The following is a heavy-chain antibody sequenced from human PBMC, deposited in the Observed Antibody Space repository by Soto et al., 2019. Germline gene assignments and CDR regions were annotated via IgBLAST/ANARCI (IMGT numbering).Heavy chain of an antibody. CDR3: ASHLNAPVDTAMVKSRVYYYYGMDV. CDR1: GYSFTSYW. V-gene: IGHV5-51*01. CDR2: IYPGDSDT. Sequence: GESLKISCKGSGYSFTSYWIGWVRQMPGKGLEWMGIIYPGDSDTRYSPSFQGQVTISADKSISTAYLQWSSLKASDTAMYYCASHLNAPVDTAMVKSRVYYYYGMDVWGQGTTVTVSS. J-gene: IGHJ6*02. D-gene: IGHD5-18*01.